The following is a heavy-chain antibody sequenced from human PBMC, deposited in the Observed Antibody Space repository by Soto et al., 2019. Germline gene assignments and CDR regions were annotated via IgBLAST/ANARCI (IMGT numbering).Heavy chain of an antibody. Sequence: GGALRLSCGGSGFTPSSSVIHLGRPAPGKRLEWLSVISVDGRNDLHAGAVKGRFTISRDISKNMVYLQMNDLRPDDTAMYFCAKEGHTSGRCGCFNIWGQGTMVTVSS. CDR3: AKEGHTSGRCGCFNI. CDR2: ISVDGRND. V-gene: IGHV3-30*18. J-gene: IGHJ3*02. CDR1: GFTPSSSV. D-gene: IGHD6-19*01.